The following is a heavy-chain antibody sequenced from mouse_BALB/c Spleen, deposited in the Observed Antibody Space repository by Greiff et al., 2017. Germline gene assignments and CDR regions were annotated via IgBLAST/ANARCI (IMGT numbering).Heavy chain of an antibody. Sequence: EVQLQESGPSLVKPSQTLSLTCSVTGDSITSGYWNWIRKFPGNKLEYMGYISYSGSTYYNPSLKSRISITRDTSKNQYYLQLNSVTTEDTATYYCARFPSIYYYGSSYWYFDVWGAGTTVTVSS. CDR3: ARFPSIYYYGSSYWYFDV. J-gene: IGHJ1*01. D-gene: IGHD1-1*01. CDR2: ISYSGST. CDR1: GDSITSGY. V-gene: IGHV3-8*02.